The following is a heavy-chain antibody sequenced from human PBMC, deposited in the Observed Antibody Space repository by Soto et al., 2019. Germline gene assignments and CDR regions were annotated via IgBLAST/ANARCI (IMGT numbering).Heavy chain of an antibody. CDR2: ISGYNDNA. J-gene: IGHJ4*02. CDR3: ARTDSGDYVPPLDY. Sequence: QVQLVQSGTEVKKPGASVKVSCKPSGYTFTNYGISWVRQAPGQGLEWMGTISGYNDNANYAQNLQGRVTITTDTSTSTAYMDLTSLTPADTAVYYCARTDSGDYVPPLDYWGQGTLVTVS. V-gene: IGHV1-18*01. D-gene: IGHD4-17*01. CDR1: GYTFTNYG.